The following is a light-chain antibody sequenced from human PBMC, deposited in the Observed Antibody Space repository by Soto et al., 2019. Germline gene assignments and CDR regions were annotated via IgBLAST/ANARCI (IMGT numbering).Light chain of an antibody. CDR3: QQYTNSPLT. CDR2: EAS. CDR1: QSISSW. Sequence: DIQMTQSPSTLSASVGDRVTITCRASQSISSWLAWYQQKPGKAPKLLIHEASRLESGVPSRFSGSESGTEFTLTISGLHAEDVATYYCQQYTNSPLTFGGGTKVEIK. V-gene: IGKV1-5*01. J-gene: IGKJ4*01.